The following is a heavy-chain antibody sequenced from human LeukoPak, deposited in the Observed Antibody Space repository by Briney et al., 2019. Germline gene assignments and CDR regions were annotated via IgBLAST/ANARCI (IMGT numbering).Heavy chain of an antibody. Sequence: SETLSLTCAVYGGSFSGYYWSWIRQPPGKGLEWIGEINHSGSTNYNPSLKSRVTISVDTSKNQFSLKLSSVTAADTAVYYCARGIRPSAMGFDLWGRGTLVTASS. J-gene: IGHJ2*01. CDR1: GGSFSGYY. V-gene: IGHV4-34*01. CDR2: INHSGST. CDR3: ARGIRPSAMGFDL. D-gene: IGHD4-17*01.